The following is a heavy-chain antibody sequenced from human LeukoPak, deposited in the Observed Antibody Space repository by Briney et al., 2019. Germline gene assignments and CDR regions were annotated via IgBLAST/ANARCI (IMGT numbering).Heavy chain of an antibody. V-gene: IGHV4-59*08. CDR3: ARSLGAAIDY. D-gene: IGHD1-26*01. Sequence: SETLSLTCTVSGVSISSYYWSWIRQPPGKGLEWIGYIYYSGSTNYNPSLKSRVTISVDTSKNQFSLKLSSVTAADTAVYYCARSLGAAIDYWGQGTLVTVSS. CDR2: IYYSGST. J-gene: IGHJ4*02. CDR1: GVSISSYY.